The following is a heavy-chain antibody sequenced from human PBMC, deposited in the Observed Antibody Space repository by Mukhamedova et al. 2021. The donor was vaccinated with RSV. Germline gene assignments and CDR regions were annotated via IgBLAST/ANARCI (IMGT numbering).Heavy chain of an antibody. CDR3: ARQVISLDCDSGSCNFFDI. V-gene: IGHV5-51*01. J-gene: IGHJ3*02. CDR2: VYPRDSDT. Sequence: EYMGLVYPRDSDTRYSPSFKGRVTMSADKSTNTAFLQWRSLKASDTAMYYCARQVISLDCDSGSCNFFDIWGQGTMVTVSS. D-gene: IGHD1-26*01.